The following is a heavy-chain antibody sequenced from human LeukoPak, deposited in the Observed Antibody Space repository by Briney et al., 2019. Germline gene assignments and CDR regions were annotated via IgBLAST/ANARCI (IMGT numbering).Heavy chain of an antibody. CDR1: GFIFSSYW. CDR3: AKEDSGSFASFDY. Sequence: PGGSLRLSCAASGFIFSSYWMNWARQAPGKGLEWVATINPNGNVNYYVDSVKGRFTISRDNAKNSLFLQMSNLRAEDTAVYYCAKEDSGSFASFDYWGQGTLVTVSS. J-gene: IGHJ4*02. D-gene: IGHD1-26*01. CDR2: INPNGNVN. V-gene: IGHV3-7*03.